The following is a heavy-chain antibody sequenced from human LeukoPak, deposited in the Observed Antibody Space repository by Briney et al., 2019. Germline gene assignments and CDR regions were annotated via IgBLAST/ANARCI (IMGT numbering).Heavy chain of an antibody. V-gene: IGHV4-34*01. CDR3: ARTRRVARPRWYFDL. J-gene: IGHJ2*01. CDR1: GGSFSGYY. CDR2: INHSGST. D-gene: IGHD6-6*01. Sequence: PSETLSLTCAVYGGSFSGYYWSGIRQPPGKGLEWIGEINHSGSTNYNPSLESRVTISVDTSKNQFSLKLSSVTAADTAVYYCARTRRVARPRWYFDLWGRGTLVTVSS.